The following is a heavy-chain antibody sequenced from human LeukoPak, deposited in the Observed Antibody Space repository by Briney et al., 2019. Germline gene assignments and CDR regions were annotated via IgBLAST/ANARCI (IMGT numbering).Heavy chain of an antibody. J-gene: IGHJ4*02. CDR1: GYTFTAYY. D-gene: IGHD3-22*01. CDR3: ASLNYYDTSGYFDY. CDR2: IIPMFGTA. V-gene: IGHV1-69*06. Sequence: ASVKVSCKASGYTFTAYYIHWVRQAPGQGLEWMGGIIPMFGTANYAQKFQDRVTFTADKSTSTDYMELSSLRSEDTAVYYCASLNYYDTSGYFDYWGQGTLVTVSS.